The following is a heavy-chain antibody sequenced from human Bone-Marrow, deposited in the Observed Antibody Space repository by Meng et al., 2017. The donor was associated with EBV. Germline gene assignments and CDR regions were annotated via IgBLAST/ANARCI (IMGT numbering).Heavy chain of an antibody. V-gene: IGHV1-69*01. Sequence: QVPGVESGAGVEKPGSSGKVSCKAPGGAFRYSAISWVRQAPGQGLEWMGGLIPDFGTPDYAPNYQDRVTITADESTSTAYMELNSLTTEDTAIYYCARESGRGYTPDFWGQGTLVTVSS. J-gene: IGHJ4*02. CDR1: GGAFRYSA. CDR2: LIPDFGTP. CDR3: ARESGRGYTPDF. D-gene: IGHD3-10*01.